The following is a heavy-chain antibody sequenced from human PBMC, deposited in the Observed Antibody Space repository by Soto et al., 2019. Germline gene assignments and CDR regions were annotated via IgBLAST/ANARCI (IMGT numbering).Heavy chain of an antibody. CDR1: GGSISSGGYY. J-gene: IGHJ4*02. CDR3: ALSSGPDPWYFDY. Sequence: SETLSLTCTVSGGSISSGGYYWSWIRQHPGKGLEWIGYIYYSGSTYYNPSLKSRVTISVDTSKNQFSLKLSSVTAADTAVYYCALSSGPDPWYFDYWGQGTLVTVSS. V-gene: IGHV4-31*03. CDR2: IYYSGST. D-gene: IGHD3-22*01.